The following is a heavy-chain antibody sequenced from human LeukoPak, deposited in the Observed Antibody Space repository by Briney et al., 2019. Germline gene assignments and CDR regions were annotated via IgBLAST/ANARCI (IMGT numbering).Heavy chain of an antibody. CDR2: ISGSGGST. V-gene: IGHV3-23*01. D-gene: IGHD3-22*01. J-gene: IGHJ4*02. CDR1: GFTSSSYT. Sequence: GGSLRLSCAASGFTSSSYTMSWVRQAPGKGLEWVSAISGSGGSTYYADSVKGRFTISRDNSKNTLYLQMNSLRAEDTAVYYCAKDSEIITMIVVRRPEYYFDYWGQGTLVTVSS. CDR3: AKDSEIITMIVVRRPEYYFDY.